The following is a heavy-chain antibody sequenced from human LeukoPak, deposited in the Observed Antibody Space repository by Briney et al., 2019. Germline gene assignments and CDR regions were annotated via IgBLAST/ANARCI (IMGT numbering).Heavy chain of an antibody. V-gene: IGHV4-34*01. CDR3: ARVSPHRSDWRTPLGGDFQH. CDR1: GGSFSDYY. CDR2: INHSGST. D-gene: IGHD2-21*02. Sequence: PSETLSLTCAVFGGSFSDYYWSWIRQPPGKGLEWIGEINHSGSTNYNPSLKSRVTISVDTSKNQFSLKLSSVTAADTAVYYCARVSPHRSDWRTPLGGDFQHWGQGTLVTVSS. J-gene: IGHJ1*01.